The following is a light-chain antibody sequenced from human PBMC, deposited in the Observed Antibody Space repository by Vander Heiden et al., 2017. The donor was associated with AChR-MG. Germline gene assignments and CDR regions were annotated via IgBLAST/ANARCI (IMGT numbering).Light chain of an antibody. V-gene: IGKV1-8*01. CDR2: AAS. CDR3: QQYYSYPPT. Sequence: AISLTASPSSLSASTGDRVTIPCRASQGSSSYLAWYQQRPGKAPKLLIYAASTLQSGVPSRFSGSGSGTDFTLTISCLQSEDFATYYCQQYYSYPPTFGQGTKLEIK. CDR1: QGSSSY. J-gene: IGKJ2*01.